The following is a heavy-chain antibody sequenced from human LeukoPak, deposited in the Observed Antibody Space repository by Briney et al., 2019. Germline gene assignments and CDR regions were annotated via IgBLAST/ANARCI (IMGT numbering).Heavy chain of an antibody. D-gene: IGHD3-16*01. CDR3: ARGFYGDDVWGEVRYFDY. CDR2: IYSGGST. V-gene: IGHV3-53*01. CDR1: GFTVSSNY. J-gene: IGHJ4*02. Sequence: PGGSLRLSCAASGFTVSSNYMSWVRQAPGKGLEWVSVIYSGGSTYYADSVKGRFTISRDNSKNTLYLQMNSLRAEDTAVYYCARGFYGDDVWGEVRYFDYWGQGTLVTVSS.